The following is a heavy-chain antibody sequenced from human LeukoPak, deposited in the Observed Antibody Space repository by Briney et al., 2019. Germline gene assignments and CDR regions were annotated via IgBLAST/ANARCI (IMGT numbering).Heavy chain of an antibody. J-gene: IGHJ4*02. D-gene: IGHD4-17*01. Sequence: SETLSLTCTVSGGSLSSSSYYWSWTRQPPGKGPEWIGYIYYRGSTNYNPSLKSRVSMSIDTSKNQFSLRLSSVTAADTAVYYCARLATYGDYSDWGQGTLVTVSS. CDR2: IYYRGST. V-gene: IGHV4-61*01. CDR1: GGSLSSSSYY. CDR3: ARLATYGDYSD.